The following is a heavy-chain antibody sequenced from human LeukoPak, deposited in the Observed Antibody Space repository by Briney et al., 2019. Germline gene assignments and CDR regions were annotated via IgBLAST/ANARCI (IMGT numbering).Heavy chain of an antibody. Sequence: GGSLRLSCAASGFTFSSYSMNWVRQAPGKGLEWVSYISSSSSTIYYADSVKGRFTISRDSAKNSLYLQMNSLRAEDTAVYYCARGQQQLAHDAFDIWGQGTMVTVSS. V-gene: IGHV3-48*01. CDR3: ARGQQQLAHDAFDI. D-gene: IGHD6-13*01. CDR2: ISSSSSTI. CDR1: GFTFSSYS. J-gene: IGHJ3*02.